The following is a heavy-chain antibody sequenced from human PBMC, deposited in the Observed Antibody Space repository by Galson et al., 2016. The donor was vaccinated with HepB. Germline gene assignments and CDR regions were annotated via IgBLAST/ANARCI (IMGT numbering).Heavy chain of an antibody. V-gene: IGHV3-74*01. CDR3: VRDHSVVPTTAYNWFAP. CDR2: INSDGTIS. J-gene: IGHJ5*02. Sequence: SLRLSCAASGFAFSSHWMHWVRQDLGKGLVWVSRINSDGTISNYADSVKGRFTISRDNAKNTLYLQMNSLRVEDTAVYFCVRDHSVVPTTAYNWFAPWGRGTLVTVSS. CDR1: GFAFSSHW. D-gene: IGHD4-23*01.